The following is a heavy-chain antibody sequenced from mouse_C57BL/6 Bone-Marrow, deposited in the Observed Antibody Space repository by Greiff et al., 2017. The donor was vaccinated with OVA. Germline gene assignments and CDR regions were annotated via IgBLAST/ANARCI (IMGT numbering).Heavy chain of an antibody. V-gene: IGHV1-39*01. CDR1: GYSFTNYN. Sequence: VQLQQSGPELVKPGASVKISCKASGYSFTNYNMKWVKQSNGKSLEWIGVINPNYGTTSYNQKFKGKATLTVDQSSSTAYRQRNSLTSDESAVYYRSRLGEGYIDVWGTGTTVTVSS. J-gene: IGHJ1*03. CDR3: SRLGEGYIDV. CDR2: INPNYGTT. D-gene: IGHD4-1*01.